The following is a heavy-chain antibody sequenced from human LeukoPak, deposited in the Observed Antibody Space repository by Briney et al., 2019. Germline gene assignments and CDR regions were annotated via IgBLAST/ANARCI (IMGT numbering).Heavy chain of an antibody. Sequence: NPSETLSLTCTVSGGSISSYYWSWIRQPPGKGLEWIGYIYYSGSTNYNPSLKGRVTISVDTSKNQFSLKLSSVTAADTAVYYCASRRGGYCSGGSCNWFDPWGQGTLVTVSS. V-gene: IGHV4-59*01. CDR2: IYYSGST. D-gene: IGHD2-15*01. CDR1: GGSISSYY. J-gene: IGHJ5*02. CDR3: ASRRGGYCSGGSCNWFDP.